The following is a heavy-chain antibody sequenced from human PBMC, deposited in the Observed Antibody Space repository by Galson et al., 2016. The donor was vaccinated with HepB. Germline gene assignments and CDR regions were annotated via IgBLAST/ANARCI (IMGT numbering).Heavy chain of an antibody. J-gene: IGHJ4*02. CDR3: ARQGVEWNTGVDY. CDR1: GGSISSSGYS. Sequence: TLSLTCTVSGGSISSSGYSWSWIRQPPGMGLEWIGYIYHNGGTYYNPSLKSRVNISVDRSKNQFSLKLTSMTAADTAVYYWARQGVEWNTGVDYWGQGSLVTV. V-gene: IGHV4-30-2*01. CDR2: IYHNGGT. D-gene: IGHD1-1*01.